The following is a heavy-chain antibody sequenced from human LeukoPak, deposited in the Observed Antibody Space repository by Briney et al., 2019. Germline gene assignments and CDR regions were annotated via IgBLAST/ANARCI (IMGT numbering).Heavy chain of an antibody. Sequence: SETLSLTCTVSGGSVSIGSYYWIWIRQPPGKGLEWYGYIYYSGSTNYNPSLKSRVTISVDTSKNQLSLKLSSVTAADTAVYYCARQLGITATYFDYWGQGTLVTVSS. CDR1: GGSVSIGSYY. V-gene: IGHV4-61*01. CDR2: IYYSGST. D-gene: IGHD1-7*01. J-gene: IGHJ4*02. CDR3: ARQLGITATYFDY.